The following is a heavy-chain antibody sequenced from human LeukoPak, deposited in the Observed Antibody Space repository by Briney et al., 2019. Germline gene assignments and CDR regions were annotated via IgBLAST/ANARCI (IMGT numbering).Heavy chain of an antibody. CDR2: IYSGGST. D-gene: IGHD2-2*01. CDR3: ASSYCSSTSCHGTFDY. Sequence: GGSLRLSCAASGFTVSSNYMSWVRQAPGKGLEWVSVIYSGGSTYYADSVKGRFTISRDNSKNTLYLQMNSLRAEDTAVYYCASSYCSSTSCHGTFDYWGQGTLVTVYS. CDR1: GFTVSSNY. J-gene: IGHJ4*02. V-gene: IGHV3-66*01.